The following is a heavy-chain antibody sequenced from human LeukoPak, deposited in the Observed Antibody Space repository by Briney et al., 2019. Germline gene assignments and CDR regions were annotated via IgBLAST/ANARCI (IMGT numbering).Heavy chain of an antibody. Sequence: GGSLRLSCAASGFTFSSYWMHWVRQAPGKGLVWVSRINSDGGSTSYADSVKGRFTISRDNAKNTLYLQMNSLRAEDTAVYYCARLGETTLGDYWGQGTLVTVSS. J-gene: IGHJ4*02. V-gene: IGHV3-74*01. CDR2: INSDGGST. D-gene: IGHD3-16*01. CDR3: ARLGETTLGDY. CDR1: GFTFSSYW.